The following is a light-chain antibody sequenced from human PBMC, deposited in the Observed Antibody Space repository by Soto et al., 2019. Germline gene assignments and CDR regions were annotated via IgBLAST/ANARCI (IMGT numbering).Light chain of an antibody. CDR2: WAS. Sequence: DIVMTQSPDSLAVSLGERATINCKSSQSVLYSSNNKNYLAGYQQKPGQPPKLLIYWASTRESGVPDRFSGSGSGTDFTLTISSLQAEDVAGYYCQQYYSTPRTFGQGTKVEIK. J-gene: IGKJ1*01. CDR3: QQYYSTPRT. CDR1: QSVLYSSNNKNY. V-gene: IGKV4-1*01.